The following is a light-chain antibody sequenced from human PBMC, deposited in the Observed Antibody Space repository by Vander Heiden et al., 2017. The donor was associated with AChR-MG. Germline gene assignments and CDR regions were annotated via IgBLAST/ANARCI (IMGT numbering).Light chain of an antibody. CDR2: KDS. CDR1: ALPNQY. CDR3: QSADSSGTYKV. V-gene: IGLV3-25*03. J-gene: IGLJ2*01. Sequence: SYELTQPPSVSVSPGQTARITRSGDALPNQYAYWYQQKPGQAPVLVIDKDSERPSGIPERFSGSSSGTTVTLTISGVQAEDEADYYCQSADSSGTYKVFGGGTKLTVL.